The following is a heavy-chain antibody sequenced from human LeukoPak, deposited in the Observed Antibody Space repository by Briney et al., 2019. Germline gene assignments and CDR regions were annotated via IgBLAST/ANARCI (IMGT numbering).Heavy chain of an antibody. CDR1: GFTFSSYE. CDR2: ISSSGNTI. CDR3: ARDQEWELLDY. Sequence: GGSLRLSCAASGFTFSSYEMSWVRQAPGKGLEWISYISSSGNTIYYADSVKGRFTISRDNAKNSLYLQMNSLRAEDTAVYYCARDQEWELLDYWGQGSLVTVSS. J-gene: IGHJ4*02. V-gene: IGHV3-48*03. D-gene: IGHD1-26*01.